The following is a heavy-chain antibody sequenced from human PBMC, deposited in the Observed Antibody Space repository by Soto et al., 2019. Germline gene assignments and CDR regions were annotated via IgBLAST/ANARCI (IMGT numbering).Heavy chain of an antibody. CDR3: ARWTTDIDY. J-gene: IGHJ4*02. V-gene: IGHV3-7*03. CDR1: GFSLINHW. Sequence: EVQLVESGGGLVQPGGSLRLSCAASGFSLINHWMTWVRRAPGKRPEWVANIKQDGSATYYRDYVRGRFTISRDNANNSIFSQMNRRRAEDTALYYCARWTTDIDYWGQVAIVTVSS. CDR2: IKQDGSAT.